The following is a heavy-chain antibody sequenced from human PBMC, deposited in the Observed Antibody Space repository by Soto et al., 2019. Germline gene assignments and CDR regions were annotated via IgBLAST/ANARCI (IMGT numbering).Heavy chain of an antibody. CDR2: ISSTGSP. CDR1: AFNFNAYS. D-gene: IGHD6-19*01. V-gene: IGHV3-48*02. J-gene: IGHJ6*02. CDR3: ARESVAGHYYYGMDL. Sequence: PGGSLRLSCVRYAFNFNAYSMNWVRQAPGKGLEWVSYISSTGSPNYADSVKGRFTISRDNAKNSLYLQMNSLRDDDTAVYFCARESVAGHYYYGMDLWGQGTTVTVSS.